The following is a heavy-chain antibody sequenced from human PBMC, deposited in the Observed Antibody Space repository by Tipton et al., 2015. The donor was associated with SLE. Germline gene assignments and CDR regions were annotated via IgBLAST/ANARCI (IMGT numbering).Heavy chain of an antibody. CDR3: ASAPEVPAAIRRAGGIDP. D-gene: IGHD2-2*01. CDR2: IYYSGST. Sequence: TLSLTCTVSGGSISSSSYYWGWIRQPPGKGLEWIGSIYYSGSTYYNPSLKSRVTISVDTSKNQFSLKLSSVTAADTAVYYCASAPEVPAAIRRAGGIDPWGQGTLVTVSS. J-gene: IGHJ5*02. V-gene: IGHV4-39*01. CDR1: GGSISSSSYY.